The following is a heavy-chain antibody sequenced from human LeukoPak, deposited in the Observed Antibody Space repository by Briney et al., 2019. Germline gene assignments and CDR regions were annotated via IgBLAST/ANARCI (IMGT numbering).Heavy chain of an antibody. Sequence: SETLSLTCTVSGGSISSYYWSWIRQPPGKGLEWIGYIYYSGSTNYNPSLKSRVTISVDTSKNQFSLKLSSVTAADTAVYYCARSGGAMQLWPFDYWGQGTLVTVSS. CDR3: ARSGGAMQLWPFDY. J-gene: IGHJ4*02. D-gene: IGHD5-18*01. CDR1: GGSISSYY. CDR2: IYYSGST. V-gene: IGHV4-59*01.